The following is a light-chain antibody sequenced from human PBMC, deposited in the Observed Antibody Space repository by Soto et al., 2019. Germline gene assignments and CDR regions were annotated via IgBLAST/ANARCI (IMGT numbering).Light chain of an antibody. J-gene: IGKJ3*01. CDR1: QGISNY. CDR2: AAS. Sequence: DIQMTQSPSSVSASVGDRVTITCRATQGISNYLAWYQQKPGKVPKLLIYAASTLQSGVPSRFSGSGSGTDFTLTISSLQPEDVATYYCQRYISAPFTFGPGTNVHIK. CDR3: QRYISAPFT. V-gene: IGKV1-27*01.